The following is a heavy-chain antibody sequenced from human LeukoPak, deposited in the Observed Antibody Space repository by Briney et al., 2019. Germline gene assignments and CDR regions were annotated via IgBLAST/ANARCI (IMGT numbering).Heavy chain of an antibody. CDR2: IYYSGST. CDR3: ARTSTNPYDYVWGSYRWGQAYYYYYYMDV. J-gene: IGHJ6*03. D-gene: IGHD3-16*02. CDR1: GGSISSYY. V-gene: IGHV4-59*01. Sequence: SETLSLTCTVSGGSISSYYWSWIRQPPGKGLEWIGYIYYSGSTNYNPSLKSRVTISVDTSKNQFSLKLSSVTTADTAVYYCARTSTNPYDYVWGSYRWGQAYYYYYYMDVWGKGTTVTVSS.